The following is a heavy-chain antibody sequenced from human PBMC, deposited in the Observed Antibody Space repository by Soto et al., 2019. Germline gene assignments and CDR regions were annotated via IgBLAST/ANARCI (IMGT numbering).Heavy chain of an antibody. CDR3: AKLYGSGPQGRYYGMDV. CDR2: ISGSGGST. Sequence: PGGSLRLSCAASGFTFSSYAMSWVRQAPGKGLEWVSAISGSGGSTYYADSVKGRFTISRDNSKNTLYLQMNSLRAEDTAVYYCAKLYGSGPQGRYYGMDVWGQGTTVTVSS. J-gene: IGHJ6*02. D-gene: IGHD3-10*01. V-gene: IGHV3-23*01. CDR1: GFTFSSYA.